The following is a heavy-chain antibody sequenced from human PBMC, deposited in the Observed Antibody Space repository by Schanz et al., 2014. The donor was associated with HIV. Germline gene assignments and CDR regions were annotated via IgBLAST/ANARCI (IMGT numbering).Heavy chain of an antibody. V-gene: IGHV3-53*02. CDR2: IYSGGTT. D-gene: IGHD3-10*01. J-gene: IGHJ6*02. CDR1: GFTVSSIY. CDR3: AKGVGSSVPKYYYGMDV. Sequence: EVQLVETGGRLIQPGGSLRLSCAASGFTVSSIYMSWVRQAPGRGLEWVSVIYSGGTTYYADSVKGRFTISRDNFQRIVELEMYSLRAEDTAVYYCAKGVGSSVPKYYYGMDVWGLGTTVIVSS.